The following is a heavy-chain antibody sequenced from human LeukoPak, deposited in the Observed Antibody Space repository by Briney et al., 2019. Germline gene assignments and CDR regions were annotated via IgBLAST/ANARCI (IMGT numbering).Heavy chain of an antibody. J-gene: IGHJ3*02. CDR1: GGTFSSYA. D-gene: IGHD1-26*01. Sequence: ASVKVSCKASGGTFSSYAISWVRQAPGQGLEWMGRIIPILGIANYAQKFQGRVTITADKSTSTAYMELSSLRSEDTAVYYCARDLIVVGARAFDIWGQGTMVTVSS. CDR3: ARDLIVVGARAFDI. CDR2: IIPILGIA. V-gene: IGHV1-69*04.